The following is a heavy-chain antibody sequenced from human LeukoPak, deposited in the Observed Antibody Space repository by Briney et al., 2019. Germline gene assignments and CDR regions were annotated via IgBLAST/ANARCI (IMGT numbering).Heavy chain of an antibody. J-gene: IGHJ4*02. CDR1: GFTFSSYS. CDR2: ISSSSSYI. Sequence: GGSLRLSCAASGFTFSSYSMNWVRQAPGKGLEWVSSISSSSSYIYYADSVKGRFTISRDNAKNSLYLQMNSLRAEDTAVYYCARDPGYGGNPRLFDYWGQGTLVTVSS. D-gene: IGHD4-23*01. CDR3: ARDPGYGGNPRLFDY. V-gene: IGHV3-21*01.